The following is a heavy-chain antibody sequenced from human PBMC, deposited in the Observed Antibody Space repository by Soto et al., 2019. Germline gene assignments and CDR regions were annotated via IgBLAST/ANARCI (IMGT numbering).Heavy chain of an antibody. J-gene: IGHJ6*02. CDR1: GASISDSQYY. CDR3: ATTDRPQKDSSNWSSKYYNYSGMDV. D-gene: IGHD6-13*01. CDR2: IYYTGTT. V-gene: IGHV4-39*01. Sequence: ASETLSLTCTVSGASISDSQYYWGWIRQAPGKGLEFIGSIYYTGTTYYNPSLKSRVTISVDASKAQFSLKLTSVTAADTAVYYCATTDRPQKDSSNWSSKYYNYSGMDVWGQGTTVTVSS.